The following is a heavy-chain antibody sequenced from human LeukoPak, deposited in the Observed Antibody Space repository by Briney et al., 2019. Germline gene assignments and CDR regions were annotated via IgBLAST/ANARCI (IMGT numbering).Heavy chain of an antibody. CDR1: GGSISSYY. CDR2: IYTSGST. V-gene: IGHV4-4*07. D-gene: IGHD4-11*01. J-gene: IGHJ3*02. CDR3: VRDSVTTHFAFDI. Sequence: PSETLSLTCTVSGGSISSYYWSWIRQPAGKGLEWIGRIYTSGSTNYNPSLKSRFTMSIDTSKNQFSLKLSCVTAADTAVYYCVRDSVTTHFAFDIWGQGTMVPLSS.